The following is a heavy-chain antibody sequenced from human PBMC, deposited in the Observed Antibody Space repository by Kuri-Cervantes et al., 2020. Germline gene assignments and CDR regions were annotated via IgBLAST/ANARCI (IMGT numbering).Heavy chain of an antibody. CDR3: ARAGPYEGSSWYVAPYYYYGMDV. D-gene: IGHD6-13*01. J-gene: IGHJ6*02. CDR1: GFTPTRYP. CDR2: ISYDGSNK. V-gene: IGHV3-30-3*01. Sequence: PPPPPPGFTPTRYPMHWVRQAPGKGLEWVAVISYDGSNKYYADSVKGRFTISRDNSKNTLYLQMNSLRAEDTAVYYCARAGPYEGSSWYVAPYYYYGMDVWGQGTAVTVSS.